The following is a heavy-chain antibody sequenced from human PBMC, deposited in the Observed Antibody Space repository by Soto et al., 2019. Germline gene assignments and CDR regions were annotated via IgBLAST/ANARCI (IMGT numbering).Heavy chain of an antibody. D-gene: IGHD3-22*01. CDR1: GFTFDDYA. CDR2: ISWNSGSI. J-gene: IGHJ5*02. V-gene: IGHV3-9*01. Sequence: EVQLVESGGGLVQPGRSLRLSCAASGFTFDDYAMHWVRQAPGKGLEWVSGISWNSGSIGYAESVEGRFTISRDNAKNSMYLQMNSLRAEDTALYYCAKALDYDSSGSPFDPWGQGTLVTVSS. CDR3: AKALDYDSSGSPFDP.